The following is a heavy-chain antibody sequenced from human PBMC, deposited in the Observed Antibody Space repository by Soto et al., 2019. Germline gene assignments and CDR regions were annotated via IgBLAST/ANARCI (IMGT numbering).Heavy chain of an antibody. CDR2: INPNSGGT. D-gene: IGHD3-3*01. Sequence: GASVKVSCKASGYTFTGYYMHWVRQAPGQGLEWMGWINPNSGGTNYAQKFQGRVTMTRDTSISTAYMELSRLRSDDTAVYYCARGYRDDFWSGTTGLSHPLREYYYYSMDVWGQGTTVTVSS. CDR1: GYTFTGYY. J-gene: IGHJ6*02. V-gene: IGHV1-2*02. CDR3: ARGYRDDFWSGTTGLSHPLREYYYYSMDV.